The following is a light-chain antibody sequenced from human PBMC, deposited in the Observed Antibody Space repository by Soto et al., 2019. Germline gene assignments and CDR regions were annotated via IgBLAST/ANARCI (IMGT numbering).Light chain of an antibody. Sequence: DIRMTQSPSSLSACVGDRVTITCRASQSISSYLNWYQQKPGKAPKLLIYGASSLQSGVPSRFSGSGSGTDFTLTISSLQPEDFATYYCQQSYSIPQTFGQGTKVEIK. V-gene: IGKV1-39*01. J-gene: IGKJ1*01. CDR2: GAS. CDR3: QQSYSIPQT. CDR1: QSISSY.